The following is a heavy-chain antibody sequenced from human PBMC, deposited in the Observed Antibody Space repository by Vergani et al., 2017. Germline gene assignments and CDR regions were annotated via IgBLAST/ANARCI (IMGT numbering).Heavy chain of an antibody. V-gene: IGHV3-30*04. CDR2: ISYDGSNK. Sequence: QVQLVESGGGVVQPGRSLRLSCAASGFTFSSYAMHWVRQAPGKGLEWVAVISYDGSNKYYAASVKGRFTISRDNSKTTRYLQMNSLRAEDTAVYYCARVPFARIAASGRVWLDYWGQGTLVTVSS. J-gene: IGHJ4*02. CDR3: ARVPFARIAASGRVWLDY. CDR1: GFTFSSYA. D-gene: IGHD6-13*01.